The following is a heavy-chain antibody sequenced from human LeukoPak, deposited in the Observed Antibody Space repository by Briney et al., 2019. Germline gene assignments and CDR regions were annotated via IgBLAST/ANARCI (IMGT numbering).Heavy chain of an antibody. D-gene: IGHD3-10*01. CDR3: ARETRGTDYYGMDV. CDR1: GGSISSYY. Sequence: SETLSLTCTVSGGSISSYYWGWIRQPPGKGLEWIGSIYYSGSTYYNPSLNSRVTMSVDTSKNQFSLKLSSVTAADTALYYCARETRGTDYYGMDVWGQGTTVTVSS. J-gene: IGHJ6*02. CDR2: IYYSGST. V-gene: IGHV4-39*07.